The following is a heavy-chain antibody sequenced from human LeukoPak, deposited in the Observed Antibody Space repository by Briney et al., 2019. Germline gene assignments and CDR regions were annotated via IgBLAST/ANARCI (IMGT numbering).Heavy chain of an antibody. CDR3: ARRNTVMTPFDY. J-gene: IGHJ4*02. D-gene: IGHD5-18*01. V-gene: IGHV4-4*07. CDR1: GDSISSYY. Sequence: SETLSLTCTVSGDSISSYYWNWIRQPAGKGLEWIGRIYPSGRTNSNPSLKSRVTVSIDTSKKHFSLRLSSVTAADTAVYYCARRNTVMTPFDYWGQGTLVTVPS. CDR2: IYPSGRT.